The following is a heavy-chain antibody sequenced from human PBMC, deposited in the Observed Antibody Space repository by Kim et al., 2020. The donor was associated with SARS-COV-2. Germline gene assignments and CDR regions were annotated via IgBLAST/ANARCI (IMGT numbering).Heavy chain of an antibody. CDR2: INHSGST. D-gene: IGHD1-26*01. J-gene: IGHJ5*02. Sequence: SETLSITCAVYGGSFSGYYWSWIRQPPGKGLEWIGEINHSGSTNYNPSLKSRVTISVDTSKNQFSLKLSSVTAADTAVYYCARGRKVGATMELLRRRFDPWGQGTLVTVSS. CDR3: ARGRKVGATMELLRRRFDP. CDR1: GGSFSGYY. V-gene: IGHV4-34*01.